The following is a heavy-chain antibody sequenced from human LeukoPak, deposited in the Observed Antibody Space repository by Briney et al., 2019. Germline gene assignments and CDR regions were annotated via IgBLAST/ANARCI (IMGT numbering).Heavy chain of an antibody. Sequence: PGGSLRLSCAASGFTFSIYAMSWVRQAPGKGLDWVSTLSGIGDSTYYADSVKGRFIISRDNSKNTLYLQMNSLTAEDTAVYYCAKVLSLRHFDWVLYIDHWGQGTLVTVCS. CDR1: GFTFSIYA. D-gene: IGHD3-9*01. CDR2: LSGIGDST. J-gene: IGHJ4*02. CDR3: AKVLSLRHFDWVLYIDH. V-gene: IGHV3-23*01.